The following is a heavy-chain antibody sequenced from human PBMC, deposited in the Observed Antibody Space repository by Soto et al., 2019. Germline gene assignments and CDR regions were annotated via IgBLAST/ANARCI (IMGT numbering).Heavy chain of an antibody. CDR2: IYKSATT. D-gene: IGHD2-15*01. J-gene: IGHJ5*01. Sequence: SETLSLTCSVSGDSISTVDYFWAWIRQPPGQALEYIGYIYKSATTYYNPSFESRVAISLDTSKSQFSLNVASVTAADTAVYFCARGRYCLTGRGFPNWFDSWGQGTLVT. V-gene: IGHV4-30-4*01. CDR1: GDSISTVDYF. CDR3: ARGRYCLTGRGFPNWFDS.